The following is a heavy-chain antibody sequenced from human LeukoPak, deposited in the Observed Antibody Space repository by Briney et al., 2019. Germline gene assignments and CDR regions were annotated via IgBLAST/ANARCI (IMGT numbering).Heavy chain of an antibody. CDR2: INHSGST. Sequence: SETLSLTCAVDGASFSGYYWSWIRQPPGKVLEWIGEINHSGSTNYNPSLKSRVTISVDTSKNQLSLKLSSVTAADTAVYYCARTRGGMVRFDYWGQGTLVTVSS. J-gene: IGHJ4*02. D-gene: IGHD3-10*01. CDR3: ARTRGGMVRFDY. CDR1: GASFSGYY. V-gene: IGHV4-34*01.